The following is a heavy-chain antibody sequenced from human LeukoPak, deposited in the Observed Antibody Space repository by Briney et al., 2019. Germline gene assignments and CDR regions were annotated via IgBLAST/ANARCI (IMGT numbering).Heavy chain of an antibody. Sequence: GGSLRLPCAASGFTVSSNYMSWVSQAPEKGLEWVSVIYSGGTTYYAGSVKGRFTLSRDNSKNTLYLQMNSLRAEDTAVYYCPRGYCSGGICYHFDYWVQGALVTVSS. CDR1: GFTVSSNY. CDR2: IYSGGTT. D-gene: IGHD2-15*01. V-gene: IGHV3-53*01. CDR3: PRGYCSGGICYHFDY. J-gene: IGHJ4*02.